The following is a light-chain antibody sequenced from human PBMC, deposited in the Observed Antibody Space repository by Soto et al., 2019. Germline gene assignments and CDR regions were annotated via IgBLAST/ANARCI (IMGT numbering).Light chain of an antibody. CDR1: SSDVGGYNY. CDR3: STYTSSSTLL. J-gene: IGLJ2*01. V-gene: IGLV2-14*01. CDR2: DVS. Sequence: QSALTQPASVSGSPGQSITISCTGTSSDVGGYNYVSWYQQHPGKAPKLMIYDVSNRPSGVSNRFSGSKSGNTASLTISGRQAEDEDDYYCSTYTSSSTLLFGGGTQLTVL.